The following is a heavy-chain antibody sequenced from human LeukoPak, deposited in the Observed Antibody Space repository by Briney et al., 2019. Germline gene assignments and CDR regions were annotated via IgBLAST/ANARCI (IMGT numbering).Heavy chain of an antibody. Sequence: PGGSLRLSCAASGFIFSSYGMHWVRQAPDKGLEWVAFIRYDGSRKYYANSVKGRFTISRDNSKNTLYLQMNSLRAEDTAMYYCAKDYYDYVWGSYRSTDYFDYWGQGTLVTVSS. CDR3: AKDYYDYVWGSYRSTDYFDY. CDR1: GFIFSSYG. J-gene: IGHJ4*02. CDR2: IRYDGSRK. D-gene: IGHD3-16*02. V-gene: IGHV3-30*02.